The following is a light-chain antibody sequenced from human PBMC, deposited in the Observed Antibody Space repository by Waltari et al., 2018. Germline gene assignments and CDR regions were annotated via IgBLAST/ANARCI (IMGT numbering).Light chain of an antibody. V-gene: IGKV1-39*01. CDR2: ASS. CDR3: QQTYGSPPT. J-gene: IGKJ3*01. CDR1: QSIITY. Sequence: DIQMTQSPSSLSASVGDRVTITCRESQSIITYLHWYQQKQGKAPKPLVYASSNFQTGVSSRFSGSGSGTDFTLTISSLEPEDFATYYCQQTYGSPPTFGPGTKVDI.